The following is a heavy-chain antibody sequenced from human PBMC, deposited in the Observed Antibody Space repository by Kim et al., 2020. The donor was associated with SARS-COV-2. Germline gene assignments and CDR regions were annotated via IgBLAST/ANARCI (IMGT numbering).Heavy chain of an antibody. D-gene: IGHD1-26*01. V-gene: IGHV3-23*01. Sequence: GGSLRLSCAASGFTFSSYAMSWVRQAPGKGLEWVSAISGSGGSTYYADSVKGRFTISRDNSKNTLYLQMNSLRAEDTAVYYCAKDPEYSGSYYDYWYFDLWGRGTLVTVSS. J-gene: IGHJ2*01. CDR1: GFTFSSYA. CDR2: ISGSGGST. CDR3: AKDPEYSGSYYDYWYFDL.